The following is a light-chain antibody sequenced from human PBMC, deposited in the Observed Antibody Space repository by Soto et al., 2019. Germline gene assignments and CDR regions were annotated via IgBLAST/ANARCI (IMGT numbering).Light chain of an antibody. J-gene: IGKJ1*01. V-gene: IGKV1-5*03. CDR1: QSISTW. Sequence: DIPMTQSPSTLSASVGDRVTITCRASQSISTWLAWYQQKPGRAPKLLITHASTLQSGVPSRFIGRGSGTEFTLTISGLQPGDFATYYCQQYNIFRTFGQGTKVEIK. CDR3: QQYNIFRT. CDR2: HAS.